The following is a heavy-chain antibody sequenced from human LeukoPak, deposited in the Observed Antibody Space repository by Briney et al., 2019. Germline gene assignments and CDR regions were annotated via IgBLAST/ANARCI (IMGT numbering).Heavy chain of an antibody. CDR3: ARVLARGMAVAGDAFNI. V-gene: IGHV4-59*01. J-gene: IGHJ3*02. CDR2: IYYSGST. D-gene: IGHD6-19*01. CDR1: GDSISDYY. Sequence: PSETLSLTCTVSGDSISDYYWSWIRQPPGKGLEWIGYIYYSGSTNYIPSLKSRVTISVDTSKNQLSLKLSSVTAADTAVYYCARVLARGMAVAGDAFNIWGQGTMVTVSS.